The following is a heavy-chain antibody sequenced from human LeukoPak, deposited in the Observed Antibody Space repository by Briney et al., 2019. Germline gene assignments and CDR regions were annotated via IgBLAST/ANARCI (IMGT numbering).Heavy chain of an antibody. D-gene: IGHD2-15*01. CDR3: ARTTAGYSSGRYPAWPIDY. J-gene: IGHJ4*02. V-gene: IGHV3-23*01. Sequence: PGGSLRLSCAASGFTFGSYAMYWVRQAPGKGLEWVSAIFGNGGSAHYADSVKGRFTISRDNSKNTVYLQMDSLGVEDTARYCCARTTAGYSSGRYPAWPIDYWGQGTLVTVS. CDR1: GFTFGSYA. CDR2: IFGNGGSA.